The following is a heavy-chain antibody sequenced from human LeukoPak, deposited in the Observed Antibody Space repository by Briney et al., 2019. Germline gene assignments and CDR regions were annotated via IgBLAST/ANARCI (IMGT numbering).Heavy chain of an antibody. V-gene: IGHV3-30*04. D-gene: IGHD3-22*01. Sequence: PGRSLRLSCAASGFTFSSYAMHWVRQAPGKGLEWVAVISYDGSNKYYADSVKGRFTISRDNSKNTLYLQMNSLRAEDTAVYYCARVGDYYDSSGYDYWGQGTLVTVSS. CDR2: ISYDGSNK. J-gene: IGHJ4*02. CDR1: GFTFSSYA. CDR3: ARVGDYYDSSGYDY.